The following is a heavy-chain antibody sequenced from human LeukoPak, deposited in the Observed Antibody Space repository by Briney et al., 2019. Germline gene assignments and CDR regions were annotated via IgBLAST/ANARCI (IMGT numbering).Heavy chain of an antibody. CDR1: GFSFINYE. D-gene: IGHD1-26*01. Sequence: GGSLRLSCAASGFSFINYEMNWVRQAPGKGLEWVSKIITGSTIHYADSVKGRFTISRDDAKSLLYLQMNSLTAEDTAIYYCARGWDDGRHFDFWGQGTKVTVSS. CDR3: ARGWDDGRHFDF. J-gene: IGHJ3*01. CDR2: IITGSTI. V-gene: IGHV3-48*03.